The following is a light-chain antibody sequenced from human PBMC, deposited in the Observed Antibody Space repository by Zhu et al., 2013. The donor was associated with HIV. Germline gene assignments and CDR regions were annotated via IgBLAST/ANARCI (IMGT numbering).Light chain of an antibody. CDR1: SSDIGGYNY. V-gene: IGLV2-14*01. CDR2: EVT. Sequence: QSALTQPTSVSGSPGQSITISCTGTSSDIGGYNYVSWYQQHPGKAPKLILYEVTDRPSGVSNRFSGSKSGNTASLTISGLQAEDEADYYCCSYAISSTLLWVFGGGTKLTVL. CDR3: CSYAISSTLLWV. J-gene: IGLJ3*02.